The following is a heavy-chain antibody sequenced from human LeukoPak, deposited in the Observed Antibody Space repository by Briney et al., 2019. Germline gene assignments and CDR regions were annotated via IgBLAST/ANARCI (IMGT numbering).Heavy chain of an antibody. CDR3: ATSDGDYTAGYYYYMRD. V-gene: IGHV1-2*02. D-gene: IGHD4-17*01. CDR1: GYTFTGYY. Sequence: GASVKVSCKASGYTFTGYYFHWVRQAPGQGLEWMAWINPNTAGTNYAQKFLGRVTLTWDTSISTAYMELNSLTSDDTAVYYCATSDGDYTAGYYYYMRDWGKGTSVTVSS. J-gene: IGHJ6*03. CDR2: INPNTAGT.